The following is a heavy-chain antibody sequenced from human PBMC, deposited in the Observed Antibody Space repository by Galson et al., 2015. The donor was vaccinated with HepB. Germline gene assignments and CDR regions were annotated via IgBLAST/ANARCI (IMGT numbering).Heavy chain of an antibody. D-gene: IGHD2-2*01. V-gene: IGHV5-51*03. CDR3: ARRRYCSSTSCYGLNWFDP. Sequence: QSGAEVKKPGESLKISCKGSGDSFTKYWVAWVRQLPGRGLEWMGMVDPGDSETRYSPSFQGQVTISVDKSITTAYLQWSSLKASDTAMYYCARRRYCSSTSCYGLNWFDPWGQGTLVTVSS. J-gene: IGHJ5*02. CDR1: GDSFTKYW. CDR2: VDPGDSET.